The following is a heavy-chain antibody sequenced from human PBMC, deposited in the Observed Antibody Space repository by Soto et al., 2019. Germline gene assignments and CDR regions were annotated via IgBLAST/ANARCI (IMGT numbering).Heavy chain of an antibody. D-gene: IGHD3-10*02. CDR3: AACSAVAHDAFDI. CDR1: GSPISSYY. V-gene: IGHV4-59*08. Sequence: SETLSLTCTVSGSPISSYYWSWFRQPPGQGLEWVGYIYYTGTTTYNPSLKSRVTVSVDTSKNQFSLKLRSVTAADTAVYYCAACSAVAHDAFDIWGQGTMVTVSS. CDR2: IYYTGTT. J-gene: IGHJ3*02.